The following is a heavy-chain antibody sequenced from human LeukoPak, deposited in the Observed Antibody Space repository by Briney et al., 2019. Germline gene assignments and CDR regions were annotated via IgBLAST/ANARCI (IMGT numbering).Heavy chain of an antibody. J-gene: IGHJ4*02. CDR2: IYTSGST. Sequence: PSETLSLTCTVSGGSISSYYWSWIRQPAGKGLEWIGRIYTSGSTNYKPSLKSRVTMSVDTSKKQFSLKLSSVTAADTAVYYCASHGDYAFDYWGQGTLVTVSS. V-gene: IGHV4-4*07. CDR1: GGSISSYY. D-gene: IGHD4-17*01. CDR3: ASHGDYAFDY.